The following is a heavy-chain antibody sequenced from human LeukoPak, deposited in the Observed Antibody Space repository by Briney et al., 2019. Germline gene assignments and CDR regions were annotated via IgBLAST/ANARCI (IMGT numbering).Heavy chain of an antibody. D-gene: IGHD3-22*01. CDR2: TYTGGNS. CDR3: ARGGRGSAAVVAPRSFDI. CDR1: GFTVSSTH. Sequence: GGSLRLSCEASGFTVSSTHMVWVRQAPGKGLEWVSVTYTGGNSYYAGPVQGRLIISRDISKNTLYLQMNNLRAGDSALYYCARGGRGSAAVVAPRSFDIWGQGTMVTVSS. J-gene: IGHJ3*02. V-gene: IGHV3-53*01.